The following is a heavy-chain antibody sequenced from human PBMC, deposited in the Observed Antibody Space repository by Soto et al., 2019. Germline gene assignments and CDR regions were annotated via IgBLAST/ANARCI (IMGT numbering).Heavy chain of an antibody. J-gene: IGHJ3*02. Sequence: QVQLQQWGAGLLKPSETLSLTCAVYGGTFNGYYWSWIRQPPGKGLEWIGEINHSGNTNSIPSLESRITISVDTSNNQCSLNLSSMTAADTAVYYCARGVYREGSGSAFDIWGQGTTVTVSS. D-gene: IGHD3-10*01. CDR2: INHSGNT. CDR1: GGTFNGYY. V-gene: IGHV4-34*01. CDR3: ARGVYREGSGSAFDI.